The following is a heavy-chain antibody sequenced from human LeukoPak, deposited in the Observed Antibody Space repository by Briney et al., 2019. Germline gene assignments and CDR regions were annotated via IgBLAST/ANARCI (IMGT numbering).Heavy chain of an antibody. CDR3: ARLGWWDS. V-gene: IGHV4-39*01. CDR1: GDSVSNDKYY. D-gene: IGHD2-15*01. Sequence: NPSETLSLTRTVSGDSVSNDKYYWGWIRQPPGKGLEWIGSIYYSGSTYYNPSLNSRVTISVDTSKNQFSLKLSSVTAADTAVYYCARLGWWDSWGQGTLVTVSS. CDR2: IYYSGST. J-gene: IGHJ4*02.